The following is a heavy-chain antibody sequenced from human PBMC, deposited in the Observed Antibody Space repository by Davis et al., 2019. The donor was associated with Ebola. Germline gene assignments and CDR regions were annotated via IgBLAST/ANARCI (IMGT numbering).Heavy chain of an antibody. J-gene: IGHJ4*02. V-gene: IGHV3-30-3*01. CDR2: ISYDGSNK. Sequence: GGSLRLSCAASGFTFSSYAMHWVRQAPGKGLEWVAVISYDGSNKYYADSVKGRFTISRDNSRNTLYLQMNSLRAEDTAVYYCARDPSTTVVTRIFDYWGQGTLVTVSS. D-gene: IGHD4-23*01. CDR3: ARDPSTTVVTRIFDY. CDR1: GFTFSSYA.